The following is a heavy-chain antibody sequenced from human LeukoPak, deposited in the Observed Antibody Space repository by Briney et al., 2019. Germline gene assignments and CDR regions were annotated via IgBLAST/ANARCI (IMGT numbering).Heavy chain of an antibody. D-gene: IGHD4-17*01. CDR2: ISSSSSDT. CDR1: GFTFITYT. V-gene: IGHV3-21*01. J-gene: IGHJ4*02. CDR3: ARDAYGDYAQDY. Sequence: GGSLRLSCAASGFTFITYTMNWVRQAPGKGLEWVSSISSSSSDTYYADSVKGRFTISRDNAKNSLFLQMNSLRDEDTAFYYCARDAYGDYAQDYWGQGTLVTVSS.